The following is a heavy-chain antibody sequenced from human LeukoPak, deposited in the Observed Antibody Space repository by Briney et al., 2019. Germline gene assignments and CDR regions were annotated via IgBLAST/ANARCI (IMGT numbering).Heavy chain of an antibody. V-gene: IGHV1-18*01. D-gene: IGHD1-26*01. CDR3: ARAQSIVGATSDESNWFDP. CDR2: ISTDNGNT. CDR1: GYTFTSYG. J-gene: IGHJ5*02. Sequence: ASVKVSCKASGYTFTSYGISWVRQAPGQGLEWMGWISTDNGNTNYAQNLQGRVTMTTDTSTSAAYMELRSLRSDDTAVYYCARAQSIVGATSDESNWFDPWGQGTLVTVSS.